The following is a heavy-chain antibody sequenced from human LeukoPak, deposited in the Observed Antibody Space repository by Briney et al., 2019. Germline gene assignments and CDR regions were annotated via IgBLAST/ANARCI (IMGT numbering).Heavy chain of an antibody. V-gene: IGHV5-51*01. Sequence: GESLKISCRGSGYYFTSYWIGWVRQMPGKGLEWMGIIYPDDSDTRYSPSFQGQVAISADKSISTAYLQWSSLKASDTAMYYCARQVDIIDWFDPWGQGTLVIVSS. CDR1: GYYFTSYW. D-gene: IGHD2-15*01. CDR3: ARQVDIIDWFDP. CDR2: IYPDDSDT. J-gene: IGHJ5*02.